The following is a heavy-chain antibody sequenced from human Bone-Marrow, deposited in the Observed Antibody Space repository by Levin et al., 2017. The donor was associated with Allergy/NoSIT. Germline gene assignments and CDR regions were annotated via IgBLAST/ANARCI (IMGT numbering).Heavy chain of an antibody. D-gene: IGHD2-8*02. J-gene: IGHJ3*02. CDR3: ARNWRSAFDI. V-gene: IGHV3-7*04. CDR1: GFTFSSYW. CDR2: SKQDGTEN. Sequence: GSLKISCEASGFTFSSYWMSWVRQAPGKGLEWVANSKQDGTENYYVDSVKGRFTISKDNPKNSVYLQMSSLRVEDTAVYYCARNWRSAFDIWGQGTVVTVSS.